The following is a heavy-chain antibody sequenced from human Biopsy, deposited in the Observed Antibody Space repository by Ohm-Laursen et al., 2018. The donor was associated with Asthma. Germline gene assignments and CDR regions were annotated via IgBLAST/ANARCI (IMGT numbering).Heavy chain of an antibody. CDR2: IYSGGTS. V-gene: IGHV3-53*01. J-gene: IGHJ4*02. Sequence: GSLRLSCAAPGFTVSSNGMSWVRQPPGKGLEWVSVIYSGGTSHTADSVRGRFTISRDYSKNTLYLQMHSLRAEDTAVYYCARGDTGGWSQYYFDFWGQGTLVTVSS. CDR1: GFTVSSNG. D-gene: IGHD2-8*02. CDR3: ARGDTGGWSQYYFDF.